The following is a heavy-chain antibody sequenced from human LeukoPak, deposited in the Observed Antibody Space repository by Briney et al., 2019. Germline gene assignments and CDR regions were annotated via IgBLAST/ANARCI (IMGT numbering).Heavy chain of an antibody. D-gene: IGHD2-21*02. CDR3: ARLVVVTAIPLYYFDY. CDR1: GYSFTTYW. V-gene: IGHV5-51*01. CDR2: IYPGDSDT. J-gene: IGHJ4*02. Sequence: GESLKISCKGSGYSFTTYWIGWVRQMPGKGLEWMGIIYPGDSDTRYSPSFRGQVTISADKPISTAYLQWSSLKASDTAMYYCARLVVVTAIPLYYFDYWGQGTLVTVSS.